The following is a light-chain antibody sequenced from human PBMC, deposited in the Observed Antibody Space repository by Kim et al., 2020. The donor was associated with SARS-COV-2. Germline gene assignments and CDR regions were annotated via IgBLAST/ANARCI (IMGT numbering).Light chain of an antibody. CDR1: QSVDGW. V-gene: IGKV1-5*03. Sequence: DIQMTQSPSTLSAFVGDRVTMTCRASQSVDGWLAWYQQRPGKAPRLLIYQAFKLASGVPSRFSGSGSGTDFTLTVSNLQSDDSAVYYCKQYETYWTFGPGTKVDIK. CDR3: KQYETYWT. J-gene: IGKJ1*01. CDR2: QAF.